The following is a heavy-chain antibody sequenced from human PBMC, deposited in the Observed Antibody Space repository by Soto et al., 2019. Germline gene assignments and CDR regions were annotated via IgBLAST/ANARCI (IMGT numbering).Heavy chain of an antibody. CDR3: ARDDNLQGNAFDV. V-gene: IGHV3-33*01. CDR2: IWNDGNNK. J-gene: IGHJ3*01. D-gene: IGHD3-10*01. CDR1: GFSVRTSG. Sequence: QVQLVESGGGVVQPERSLRLSCAASGFSVRTSGMHWVRQAPGKGLEWVALIWNDGNNKVYADSVKGRFTISNDNSQNTIYLQMDSPRGEDTALYYCARDDNLQGNAFDVWGQGTMVTVSS.